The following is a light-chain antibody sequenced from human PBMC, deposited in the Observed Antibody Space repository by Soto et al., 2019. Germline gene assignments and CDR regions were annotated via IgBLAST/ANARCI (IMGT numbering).Light chain of an antibody. V-gene: IGKV3-11*01. CDR2: DAS. Sequence: EIVLTQSPATLSLSPGDRATLSCRASQSVGSYLGWYQQRPGQAPRLLIYDASNRATGIPARFSGSGSGTDFTLTISSREPEDFAVYYCQQRSDWPSTVGGGTKVEIK. CDR1: QSVGSY. CDR3: QQRSDWPST. J-gene: IGKJ4*01.